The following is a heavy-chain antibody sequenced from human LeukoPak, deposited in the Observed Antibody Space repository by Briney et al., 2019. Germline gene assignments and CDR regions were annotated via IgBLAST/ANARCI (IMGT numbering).Heavy chain of an antibody. Sequence: GGSLRLSCAASGFTFSTDAMHWVRQAPGKGLEWVAVISYDGSNKYYADSMKGRFTISRDNSKNRLYLQMNSLRAEDTAVYYCAKWGCSGGSCYPFDYWGQGTLVTVSS. CDR3: AKWGCSGGSCYPFDY. CDR2: ISYDGSNK. CDR1: GFTFSTDA. D-gene: IGHD2-15*01. V-gene: IGHV3-30*04. J-gene: IGHJ4*02.